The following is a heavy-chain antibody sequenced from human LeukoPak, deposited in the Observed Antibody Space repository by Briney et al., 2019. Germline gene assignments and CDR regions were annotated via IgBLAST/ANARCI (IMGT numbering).Heavy chain of an antibody. CDR1: GGSFSGYY. Sequence: SETLSLTCAVYGGSFSGYYWSWIRQPPGKGLEWIGEINHSGSTNYNPSLKSRVTISVDTSKNQFSLKLSSVTAADTAVYYCATDERAAHMDVWGKGTTVTVSS. V-gene: IGHV4-34*01. J-gene: IGHJ6*03. CDR2: INHSGST. D-gene: IGHD6-25*01. CDR3: ATDERAAHMDV.